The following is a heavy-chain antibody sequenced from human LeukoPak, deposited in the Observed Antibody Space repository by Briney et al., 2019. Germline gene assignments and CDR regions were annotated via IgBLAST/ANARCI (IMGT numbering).Heavy chain of an antibody. CDR3: ARGGLENGYHSNDGFDI. Sequence: SETLSLTCTVSGGSISGYYWSWIRQPPGKGLEWIGNSYYSGSTKYNPSLKSRVTMSVDTSRNQFSLKLSSVTAADTAVYYCARGGLENGYHSNDGFDIWGQGTMVTVSS. V-gene: IGHV4-59*01. CDR1: GGSISGYY. CDR2: SYYSGST. D-gene: IGHD3-22*01. J-gene: IGHJ3*02.